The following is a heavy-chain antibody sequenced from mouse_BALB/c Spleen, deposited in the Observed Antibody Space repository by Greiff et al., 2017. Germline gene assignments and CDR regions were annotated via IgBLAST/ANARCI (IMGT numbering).Heavy chain of an antibody. D-gene: IGHD1-1*01. CDR1: GYAFSSYW. Sequence: VKLQESGAELVRPGSSVKISCKASGYAFSSYWMNWVKQRPGQGLEWIGQIYPGDGDTNYNGKFKGKATLTADKSSSTAYMQLSSLTSKDSAVYFCARREGDYGYAMDYWGQGTSVTVSS. J-gene: IGHJ4*01. CDR2: IYPGDGDT. CDR3: ARREGDYGYAMDY. V-gene: IGHV1-80*01.